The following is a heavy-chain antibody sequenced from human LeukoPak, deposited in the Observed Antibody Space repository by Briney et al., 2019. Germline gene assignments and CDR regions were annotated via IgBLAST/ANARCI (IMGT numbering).Heavy chain of an antibody. CDR1: GFTFSSYS. CDR2: ISSSSSTI. V-gene: IGHV3-48*01. D-gene: IGHD3-10*01. Sequence: GGSLRLSCAASGFTFSSYSMNWVRQAPGKGLEWVSYISSSSSTIYYADSVKGRFTISRDNAKNSLYLQMNSLRAEDTAVYYCARGRVYPYYYGSGRPRRHWFDPWGQGTLVTVSS. CDR3: ARGRVYPYYYGSGRPRRHWFDP. J-gene: IGHJ5*02.